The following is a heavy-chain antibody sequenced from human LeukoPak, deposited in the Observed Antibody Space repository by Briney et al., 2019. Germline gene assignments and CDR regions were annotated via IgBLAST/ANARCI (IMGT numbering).Heavy chain of an antibody. CDR2: INPNSGDT. CDR3: ARSYGSGTYADYYYYLDV. V-gene: IGHV1-2*02. D-gene: IGHD3-10*01. Sequence: ASVKVSCKSSGYTFNGYYMHWVRQAPGQGLEWMGWINPNSGDTNYAQKFQGRVTMTRDTSINTAYMELSRLRSDDTAVYYCARSYGSGTYADYYYYLDVWGKGTTVTISS. J-gene: IGHJ6*03. CDR1: GYTFNGYY.